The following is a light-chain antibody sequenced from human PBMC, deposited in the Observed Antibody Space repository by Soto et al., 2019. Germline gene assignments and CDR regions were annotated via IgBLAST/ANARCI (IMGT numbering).Light chain of an antibody. CDR1: QSVRGY. CDR3: QQLNGSPWT. CDR2: DAY. J-gene: IGKJ1*01. V-gene: IGKV3-11*01. Sequence: EIVLTQSPATLSLSPGERATLSCRASQSVRGYLAWYQQKLGQAPRLLISDAYNRAAGVPARFSGSGSGADFTLTISSLEPEDFATYYCQQLNGSPWTFGQGTKVEIK.